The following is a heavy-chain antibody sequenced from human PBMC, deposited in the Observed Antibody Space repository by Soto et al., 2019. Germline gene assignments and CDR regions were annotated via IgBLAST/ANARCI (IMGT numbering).Heavy chain of an antibody. CDR3: ARVGGSGSYYNVDY. D-gene: IGHD3-10*01. J-gene: IGHJ4*02. V-gene: IGHV3-74*01. CDR2: INSDGSST. Sequence: GGSLRLSCAASGFTFSSYWMHWVRQAPGKGLVWVSRINSDGSSTSYADSVKGRFTISRDNAKNTLYLQMNSLRAEDTAVYYCARVGGSGSYYNVDYWGQGTLVTVSS. CDR1: GFTFSSYW.